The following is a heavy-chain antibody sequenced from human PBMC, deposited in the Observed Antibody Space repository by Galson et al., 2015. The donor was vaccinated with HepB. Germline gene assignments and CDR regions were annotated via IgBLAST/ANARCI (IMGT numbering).Heavy chain of an antibody. J-gene: IGHJ4*02. CDR2: IYHSGST. CDR3: ASCSGSYYNGFDY. V-gene: IGHV4-38-2*01. Sequence: LTCAVSGYSISSGYYWGWIRQPPGKGLEWIGSIYHSGSTYYNPSLKSRVTISVDTSKNQFSLKLSSVTAADTAVYYCASCSGSYYNGFDYWGQGTLVTVSS. CDR1: GYSISSGYY. D-gene: IGHD3-10*02.